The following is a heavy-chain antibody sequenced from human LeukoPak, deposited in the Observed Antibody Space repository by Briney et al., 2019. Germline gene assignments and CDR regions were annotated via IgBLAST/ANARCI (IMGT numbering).Heavy chain of an antibody. Sequence: PSETLSLTCAVYGGSFSGYYWSWIRQPPGKGLEWIGEINHSGSTNYNPSLKSRVTISVDTSKNQFSLKLSSVTAADTAVYYCARVVDDAFDTWGQGTMVTVSS. V-gene: IGHV4-34*01. CDR2: INHSGST. CDR1: GGSFSGYY. J-gene: IGHJ3*02. CDR3: ARVVDDAFDT. D-gene: IGHD1-26*01.